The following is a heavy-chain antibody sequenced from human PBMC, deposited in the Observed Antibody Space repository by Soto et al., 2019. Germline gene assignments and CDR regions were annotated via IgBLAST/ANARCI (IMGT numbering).Heavy chain of an antibody. D-gene: IGHD4-4*01. CDR2: IRPNDGHT. J-gene: IGHJ4*02. Sequence: ASVKVSCKGLGYTFTSYGISWVRQAPGQGLEWMGWIRPNDGHTNYAQKFQDRVTMTRHTSTITVYLYLRSLGSDDTAVYYCAISGSGDYSDFDYWGQGTLVIVSS. CDR3: AISGSGDYSDFDY. V-gene: IGHV1-18*01. CDR1: GYTFTSYG.